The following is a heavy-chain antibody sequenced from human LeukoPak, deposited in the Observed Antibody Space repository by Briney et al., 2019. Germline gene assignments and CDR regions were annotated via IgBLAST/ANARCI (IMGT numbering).Heavy chain of an antibody. V-gene: IGHV3-23*01. CDR3: AKDQKRQYQLLTFDY. CDR2: ISGSGGST. J-gene: IGHJ4*02. CDR1: GFTFSSYA. Sequence: PGGSLRLSCAASGFTFSSYAMSWVRQAPGKGLEWVSAISGSGGSTYYADSVKGRFTISRDNSKNTLYLQMNSLRAEDTAVHYCAKDQKRQYQLLTFDYWGQGTLVTVSS. D-gene: IGHD2-2*01.